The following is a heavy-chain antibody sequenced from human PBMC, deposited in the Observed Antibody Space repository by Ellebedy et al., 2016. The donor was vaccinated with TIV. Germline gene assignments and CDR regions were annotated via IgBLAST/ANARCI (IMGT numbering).Heavy chain of an antibody. V-gene: IGHV4-4*02. D-gene: IGHD3-10*01. CDR2: IFHSGST. CDR3: ARSSGSGSYYGY. CDR1: GGSISSSRW. J-gene: IGHJ4*02. Sequence: SETLSLTCAVSGGSISSSRWWSWVRPPPGKGLEWIGEIFHSGSTNYNPSLKSRVTISVDKSKNQFSLKLSSVTAADTAVYYCARSSGSGSYYGYWGQGTLVTVSS.